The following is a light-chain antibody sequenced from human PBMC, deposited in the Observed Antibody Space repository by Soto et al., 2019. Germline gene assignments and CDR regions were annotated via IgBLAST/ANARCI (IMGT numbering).Light chain of an antibody. CDR2: DVT. V-gene: IGLV2-8*01. CDR1: SSDVGTHGY. Sequence: QSVLTQPPSASGSPGQSGTISCTGTSSDVGTHGYVSWYQQHAGKAPKLMIYDVTKRPSGVPDRFSGSKSANTASLTGSGLQADDEGDYYCMCYAGGNNGVFGGGTKLTVL. J-gene: IGLJ2*01. CDR3: MCYAGGNNGV.